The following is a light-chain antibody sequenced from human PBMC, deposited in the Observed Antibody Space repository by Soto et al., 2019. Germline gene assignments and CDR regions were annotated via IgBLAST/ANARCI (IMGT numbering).Light chain of an antibody. J-gene: IGLJ2*01. V-gene: IGLV2-23*01. CDR1: SSDVGTYNL. CDR3: CSFALRSTVI. CDR2: EGG. Sequence: QSALTQPASVSGSPGQSITISCTGTSSDVGTYNLVSWYQQYPGKAPKLMIYEGGKRPSGVSNRFSGSKSGNTASLTISGLQAEDEADYYCCSFALRSTVIFGGGTKVTVL.